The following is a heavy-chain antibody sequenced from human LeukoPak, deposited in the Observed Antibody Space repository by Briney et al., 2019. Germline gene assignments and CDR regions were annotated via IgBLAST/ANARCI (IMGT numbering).Heavy chain of an antibody. CDR3: ARVRVGAYDFEY. CDR1: GFTFSTYW. CDR2: INPDGSTT. V-gene: IGHV3-74*01. D-gene: IGHD3-10*01. J-gene: IGHJ4*02. Sequence: GGSLRLSCAASGFTFSTYWMHWVRQAPGEGPVWVSRINPDGSTTTYADSVKGRFTISRDNAKNTLYLQMNSLGAEDTAVYYCARVRVGAYDFEYWGQGALVTVSS.